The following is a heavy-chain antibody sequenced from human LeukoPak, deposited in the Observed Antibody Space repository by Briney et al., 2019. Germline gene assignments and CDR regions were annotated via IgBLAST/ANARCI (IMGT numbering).Heavy chain of an antibody. J-gene: IGHJ5*02. V-gene: IGHV1-46*01. CDR1: GYSFTSYY. CDR2: INPGGGST. CDR3: AKDLRWDHPGLDP. Sequence: ASVKVSCKASGYSFTSYYIHWVRQAPGRGLESMGIINPGGGSTSYAQKFQDRVTMTRDTSTSTVYMELNSLRSEDTAVYYCAKDLRWDHPGLDPWGQGTLVIVSS. D-gene: IGHD4-23*01.